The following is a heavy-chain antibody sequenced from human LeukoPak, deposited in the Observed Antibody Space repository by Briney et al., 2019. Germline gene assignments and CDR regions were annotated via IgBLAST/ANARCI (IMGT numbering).Heavy chain of an antibody. J-gene: IGHJ4*02. CDR3: AKRSDYGVNSNYFDY. V-gene: IGHV3-33*06. CDR1: GFTFSSYG. CDR2: IWHDGSNK. Sequence: AGGSLRLSCAASGFTFSSYGMHWVRQTPGKGLEWVAVIWHDGSNKYCADSVKGRFTISRDNSKNMLYLQMNSLRAEDTAVYYCAKRSDYGVNSNYFDYWGQGTLVTVSS. D-gene: IGHD4-23*01.